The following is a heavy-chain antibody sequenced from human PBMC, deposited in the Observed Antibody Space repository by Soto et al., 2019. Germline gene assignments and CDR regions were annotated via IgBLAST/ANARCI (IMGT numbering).Heavy chain of an antibody. CDR1: GFTFSSYA. V-gene: IGHV3-30-3*01. CDR2: ISYDGSNK. CDR3: ARVAVTQLVERWFDY. Sequence: GGSLRLSCAASGFTFSSYAMHWVRQAPGKGLEWVAVISYDGSNKYYADSVKGRFTISRDNSKNTLYLQMNSLRAEDTAVYYCARVAVTQLVERWFDYWGQGTLVTVSS. D-gene: IGHD6-13*01. J-gene: IGHJ4*02.